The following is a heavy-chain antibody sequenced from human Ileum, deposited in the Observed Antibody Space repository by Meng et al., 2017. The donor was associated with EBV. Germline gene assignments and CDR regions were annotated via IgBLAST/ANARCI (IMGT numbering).Heavy chain of an antibody. Sequence: QLQEPCPGLVKPSHTLSLPCAVSVYSLSTTNGWGWIRQPPGKGLEWIGHIYYSGTTYNNPSLKSRVTMSIDPFKNQFSLKLSSVTAVDTAVYYCARNSESGSYIDYWGLGTLVTVSS. CDR1: VYSLSTTNG. D-gene: IGHD1-26*01. V-gene: IGHV4-28*01. CDR3: ARNSESGSYIDY. J-gene: IGHJ4*02. CDR2: IYYSGTT.